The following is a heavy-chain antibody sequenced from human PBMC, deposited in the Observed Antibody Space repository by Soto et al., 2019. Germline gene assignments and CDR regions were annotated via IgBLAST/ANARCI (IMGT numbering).Heavy chain of an antibody. V-gene: IGHV4-59*01. J-gene: IGHJ5*02. CDR2: IYYSGNT. Sequence: QVQLQESGPGLVKPSETLSLTCTVSGGSMSGSFWSWIRQPPGKGLEWIGSIYYSGNTDYNPSLKSRVTISVDTSQNQFSLKLSSVTAAATAVYYCARGAGYSSSWPFDPWGQGTLVIVSS. D-gene: IGHD6-13*01. CDR3: ARGAGYSSSWPFDP. CDR1: GGSMSGSF.